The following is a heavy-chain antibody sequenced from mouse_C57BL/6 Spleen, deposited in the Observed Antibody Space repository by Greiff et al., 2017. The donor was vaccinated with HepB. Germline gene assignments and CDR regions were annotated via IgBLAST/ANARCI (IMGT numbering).Heavy chain of an antibody. J-gene: IGHJ2*01. CDR2: IYPGDGDT. CDR1: GYAFSSYW. D-gene: IGHD2-1*01. V-gene: IGHV1-80*01. CDR3: ARWEDGNYYLDY. Sequence: VQLQQSGAELVKPGASVKISCKASGYAFSSYWMNWVKQRPGKGLEWIGQIYPGDGDTNYNGKFKDKATLTADKSSSTAYMQLSSLTSEDSAVYFCARWEDGNYYLDYWGQGTTLTVSS.